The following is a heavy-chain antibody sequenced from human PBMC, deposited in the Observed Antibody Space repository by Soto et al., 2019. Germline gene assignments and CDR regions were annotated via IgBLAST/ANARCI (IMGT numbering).Heavy chain of an antibody. CDR2: ICYSGST. J-gene: IGHJ4*02. Sequence: SETLSLTCTVSGGSISSGGYYWSWIRQHPGKGLEWIGYICYSGSTYYNPSPKSRVTISVDTSKNQFSLKLSSVTAADTAVYYCARFYDSSGYYAPDYWGQGTLVTVCS. CDR1: GGSISSGGYY. CDR3: ARFYDSSGYYAPDY. D-gene: IGHD3-22*01. V-gene: IGHV4-31*03.